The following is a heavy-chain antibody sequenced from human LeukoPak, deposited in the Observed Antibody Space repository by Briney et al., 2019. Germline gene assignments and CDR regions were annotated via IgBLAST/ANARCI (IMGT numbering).Heavy chain of an antibody. CDR3: AKDRAPGYCSSTSCLYYFDY. J-gene: IGHJ4*02. V-gene: IGHV3-30*02. CDR1: GFTFSSYG. Sequence: PGGSLRLSCAASGFTFSSYGMHWVRQAPGKGLEGVAFIRYDGSNKYYADSVRGRFTISRDNSKNTLYMQMNRLREGDTAVYYCAKDRAPGYCSSTSCLYYFDYWGQGTLVTVSS. D-gene: IGHD2-2*03. CDR2: IRYDGSNK.